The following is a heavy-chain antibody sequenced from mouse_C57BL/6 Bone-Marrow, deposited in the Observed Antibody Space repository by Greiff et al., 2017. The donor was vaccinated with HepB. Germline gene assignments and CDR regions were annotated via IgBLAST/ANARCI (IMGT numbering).Heavy chain of an antibody. Sequence: VQLQQSGAELVRPGASVTLSCKASGYTFTDYEMHWVKQTPVHGLEWIGAIDPETGGTAYNQKFKGKAILTADKSSSTAYMELRSLTSEDSAVYYCTRGGLLRLPGSYYFDYWGQGTTLTGSS. J-gene: IGHJ2*01. CDR3: TRGGLLRLPGSYYFDY. CDR1: GYTFTDYE. CDR2: IDPETGGT. V-gene: IGHV1-15*01. D-gene: IGHD1-2*01.